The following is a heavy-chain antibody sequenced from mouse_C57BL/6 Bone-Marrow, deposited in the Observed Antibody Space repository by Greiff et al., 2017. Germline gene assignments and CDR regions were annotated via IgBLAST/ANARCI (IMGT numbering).Heavy chain of an antibody. D-gene: IGHD1-1*01. CDR1: GFSLTSYA. V-gene: IGHV2-9-1*01. CDR2: IWTGGGT. Sequence: VKLMESGPGLVAPSQSLSITCTVSGFSLTSYAISWVRQPPGKGLEWLGVIWTGGGTNYYSALKSRLSISKDNSKSQVFLKMNRLQTDDTARYYCARNEGNYGRDAMDYWGERTSDTVSS. J-gene: IGHJ4*01. CDR3: ARNEGNYGRDAMDY.